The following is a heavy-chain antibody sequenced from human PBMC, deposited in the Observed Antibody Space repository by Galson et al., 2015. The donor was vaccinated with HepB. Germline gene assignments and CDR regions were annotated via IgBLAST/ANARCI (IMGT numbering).Heavy chain of an antibody. CDR2: IDHSGST. V-gene: IGHV4-34*01. CDR3: ASSSSSWLPDAFDI. Sequence: ETLSLTCAVYGGSFSGYYWSWFRRPPGKGLEWIGEIDHSGSTKYTPSLKSRVTISAVRSKRQFSLKLTSVTAADTAVYFRASSSSSWLPDAFDIWGQGTVVTVSP. J-gene: IGHJ3*02. CDR1: GGSFSGYY. D-gene: IGHD6-13*01.